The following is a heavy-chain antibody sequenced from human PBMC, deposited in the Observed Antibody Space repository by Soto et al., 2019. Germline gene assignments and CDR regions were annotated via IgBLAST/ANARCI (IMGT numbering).Heavy chain of an antibody. J-gene: IGHJ2*01. CDR1: GGSISSGGYS. CDR3: ARDGGIRGLRWLQSGFRGGNWYFDL. V-gene: IGHV4-30-2*01. D-gene: IGHD3-10*01. CDR2: IYHSGST. Sequence: PSETLSLTCAVSGGSISSGGYSWSWIRQPPGKGLEWIGYIYHSGSTYYNPSLKSRVTISVDRSKNQFSLKLSSVTAADTAVYYCARDGGIRGLRWLQSGFRGGNWYFDLWGRGTLVTVSS.